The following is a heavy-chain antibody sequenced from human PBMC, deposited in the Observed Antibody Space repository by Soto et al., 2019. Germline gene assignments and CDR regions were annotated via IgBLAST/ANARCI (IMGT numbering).Heavy chain of an antibody. J-gene: IGHJ5*02. CDR3: ARTMLLGWFDP. V-gene: IGHV4-30-2*01. Sequence: QLQLQESGSGLVKPSQTLSLTCAVSGGSISSDTYSWSWIRQPPGKGLEWVGYIHHSGNTYFNPSLKIRVTISVDRSKNQLSLKLTSVTAADTAVYYCARTMLLGWFDPWGQGTLVTVSS. D-gene: IGHD2-15*01. CDR2: IHHSGNT. CDR1: GGSISSDTYS.